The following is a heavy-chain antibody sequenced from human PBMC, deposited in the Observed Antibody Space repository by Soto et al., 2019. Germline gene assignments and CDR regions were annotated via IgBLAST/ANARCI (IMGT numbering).Heavy chain of an antibody. V-gene: IGHV5-51*01. J-gene: IGHJ5*02. Sequence: GESLKISCKGSGYSFTSYWIGWVRQMPGKGLEWMGIIYPGDSDTRYSPSFQGQVTISADKSISTAYLQWSSLKASDTAMYYCARLSCSTSCYGRRNWFDPWGQGTLVTVSS. CDR1: GYSFTSYW. CDR3: ARLSCSTSCYGRRNWFDP. D-gene: IGHD2-2*01. CDR2: IYPGDSDT.